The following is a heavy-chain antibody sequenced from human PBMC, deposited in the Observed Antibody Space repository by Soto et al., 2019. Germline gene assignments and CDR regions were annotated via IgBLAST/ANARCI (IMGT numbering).Heavy chain of an antibody. CDR2: INNDGSST. Sequence: PGGSLRLSCAASGFTFSSYWMHWVRQAPGKGPVWVSRINNDGSSTTYADSVKGRFTISRDNAKNTVYPQMNSLRAEDPAVYYCARTTISSGGNPLFAYGGQEPLVTFPS. V-gene: IGHV3-74*01. J-gene: IGHJ4*02. CDR3: ARTTISSGGNPLFAY. CDR1: GFTFSSYW. D-gene: IGHD3-10*01.